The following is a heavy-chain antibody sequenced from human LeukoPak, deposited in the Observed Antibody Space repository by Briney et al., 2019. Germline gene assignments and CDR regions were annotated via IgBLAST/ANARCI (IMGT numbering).Heavy chain of an antibody. CDR2: ISAYNGNT. D-gene: IGHD1-1*01. CDR1: GYTFTSYG. J-gene: IGHJ4*02. CDR3: ARDSNWNDSPMIDY. V-gene: IGHV1-18*01. Sequence: ASVKVPCKASGYTFTSYGISWVRQAPGQGLEWMGWISAYNGNTNYAQKLQGRVTMTTDTSTSTAYMELRSLRSDDTAVYYCARDSNWNDSPMIDYWGQGTLVTVSS.